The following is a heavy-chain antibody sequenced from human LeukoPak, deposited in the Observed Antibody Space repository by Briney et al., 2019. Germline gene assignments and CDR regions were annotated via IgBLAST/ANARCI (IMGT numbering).Heavy chain of an antibody. CDR1: GYTFTSYY. Sequence: ASVKVSCKASGYTFTSYYMHWVRQAPGQGLEWMGITNPSGGSTSYAQKLQGRVTMTRDTSTSTVYMELSSLRSEDTAVYYCARIYCSSTSCHEGYFDYWGQGTLVTVSS. CDR3: ARIYCSSTSCHEGYFDY. V-gene: IGHV1-46*01. CDR2: TNPSGGST. D-gene: IGHD2-2*01. J-gene: IGHJ4*02.